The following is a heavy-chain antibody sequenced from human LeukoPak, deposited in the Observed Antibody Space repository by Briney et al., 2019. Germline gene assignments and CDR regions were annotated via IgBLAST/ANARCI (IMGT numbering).Heavy chain of an antibody. CDR2: INPNSGGT. Sequence: ASVKVSCKASGYTFTGYYMHWVRQAPGQGLEWMGWINPNSGGTNYAQKSQGRVTMTRDTSISTAYMELSRLRSDDTAVYYCARGCGSWYLPLCYYYYYYMDVWGKGTTVTVSS. CDR3: ARGCGSWYLPLCYYYYYYMDV. D-gene: IGHD6-13*01. J-gene: IGHJ6*03. CDR1: GYTFTGYY. V-gene: IGHV1-2*02.